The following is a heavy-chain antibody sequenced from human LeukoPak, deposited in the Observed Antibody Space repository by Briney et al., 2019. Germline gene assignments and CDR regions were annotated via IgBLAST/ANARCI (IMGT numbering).Heavy chain of an antibody. D-gene: IGHD5-18*01. CDR2: ISSGSSYI. V-gene: IGHV3-21*01. Sequence: GGSLRLSCAASGFTFSSYSMNWVRQAPGKGLEWVSSISSGSSYIYYADSVKGRFTISRDNAKNSLYLQMNSLRAEDTAVYYCARDPGIQAAGYWGQGTLVTVSS. CDR3: ARDPGIQAAGY. CDR1: GFTFSSYS. J-gene: IGHJ4*02.